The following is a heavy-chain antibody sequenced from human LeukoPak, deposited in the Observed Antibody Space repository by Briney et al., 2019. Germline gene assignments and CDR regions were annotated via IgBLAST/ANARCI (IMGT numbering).Heavy chain of an antibody. J-gene: IGHJ5*02. CDR3: ARKPVLVGATTGWFDP. D-gene: IGHD1-26*01. V-gene: IGHV1-46*01. CDR1: GYTFTSNY. Sequence: GASVKVSCKAFGYTFTSNYMHWVRQAPGQGPEWMGVISPSGGSTTYAQKFQGRVTLTRDMSTSTDYLELSSLRSEDTAVYYCARKPVLVGATTGWFDPWGQGTLVTVSS. CDR2: ISPSGGST.